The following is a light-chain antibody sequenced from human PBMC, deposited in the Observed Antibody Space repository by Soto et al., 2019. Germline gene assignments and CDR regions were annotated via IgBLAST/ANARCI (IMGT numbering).Light chain of an antibody. J-gene: IGKJ4*01. CDR3: QQRSNWPLT. Sequence: EIVMTQSPATLSVSPGERATLSCRASQSVSINLAWYQHKPGEAHRLLIYDASYRATGIPARFSGSGSGTDFTLTISRLEPEEFAVYYWQQRSNWPLTFGGGTKVDI. CDR2: DAS. V-gene: IGKV3-11*01. CDR1: QSVSIN.